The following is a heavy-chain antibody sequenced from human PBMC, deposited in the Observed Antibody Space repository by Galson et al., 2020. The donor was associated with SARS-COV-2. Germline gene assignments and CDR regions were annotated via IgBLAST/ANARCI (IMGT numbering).Heavy chain of an antibody. CDR2: INPGDSDT. J-gene: IGHJ2*01. Sequence: GESLKISCKGSGYIFTSYWIGWVRQMPGKGLEWMGIINPGDSDTRYSPSFQGQVTISVDKSISTAYLQWSSLKASDSAMYYCARSRGWLQSYWYFDVWGRGSLVTVSS. V-gene: IGHV5-51*01. CDR1: GYIFTSYW. CDR3: ARSRGWLQSYWYFDV. D-gene: IGHD5-12*01.